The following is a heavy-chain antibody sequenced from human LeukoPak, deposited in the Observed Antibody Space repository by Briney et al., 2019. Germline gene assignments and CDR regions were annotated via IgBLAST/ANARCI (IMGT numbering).Heavy chain of an antibody. D-gene: IGHD3-9*01. J-gene: IGHJ4*02. V-gene: IGHV3-7*01. Sequence: GGSQRLSCAASGFTFSSYWMSWVRQAPGKGLEWVANIKQDGSEKYYVDSVKGRFTISRDNAKNSLYLQMNSLRAEDTAVYYCARVTLSVLRYFDWLFLNFDYWGQGTLVTVSS. CDR2: IKQDGSEK. CDR1: GFTFSSYW. CDR3: ARVTLSVLRYFDWLFLNFDY.